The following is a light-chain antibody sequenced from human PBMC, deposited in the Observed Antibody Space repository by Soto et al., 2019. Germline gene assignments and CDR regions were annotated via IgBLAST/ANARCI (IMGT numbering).Light chain of an antibody. J-gene: IGKJ4*01. V-gene: IGKV3-20*01. Sequence: EIVLTQSPDTLSLSPGERATLSCRASHSVSSSLAWYQQNPGQAPRLLIYDASNRATGIPARFSGSGSGTDFTLTISSLQPEDFAVYYCQQYGRSPLTFGGGTKVDIK. CDR1: HSVSSS. CDR2: DAS. CDR3: QQYGRSPLT.